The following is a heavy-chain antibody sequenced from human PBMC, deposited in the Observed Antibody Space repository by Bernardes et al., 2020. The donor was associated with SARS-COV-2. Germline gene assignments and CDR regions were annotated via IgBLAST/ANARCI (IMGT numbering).Heavy chain of an antibody. J-gene: IGHJ6*04. V-gene: IGHV1-2*02. CDR3: TLPPSNYDRYGMDV. Sequence: ASVKVSCKASGYTFTGYYIHWVRQAPGQGLEWMGWINPNSGGTIYAQKFQGRVTMTRDTSISTAYMELSRLRSDDTAMYYCTLPPSNYDRYGMDVWGKETTAT. CDR1: GYTFTGYY. CDR2: INPNSGGT. D-gene: IGHD3-22*01.